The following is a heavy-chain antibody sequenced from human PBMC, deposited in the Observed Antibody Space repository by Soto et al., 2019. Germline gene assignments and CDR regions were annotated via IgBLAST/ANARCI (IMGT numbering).Heavy chain of an antibody. CDR3: AKPVAGYEGFDY. CDR2: ISWNSGSI. D-gene: IGHD6-19*01. CDR1: GFTFDDYA. Sequence: PGGSLRLSCAASGFTFDDYAMHWVRQAPGKGLEWVSGISWNSGSIGYADSVKGRFTISRDNAKNSLYLQMNSLRADDTALYYCAKPVAGYEGFDYWGQGT. J-gene: IGHJ4*02. V-gene: IGHV3-9*01.